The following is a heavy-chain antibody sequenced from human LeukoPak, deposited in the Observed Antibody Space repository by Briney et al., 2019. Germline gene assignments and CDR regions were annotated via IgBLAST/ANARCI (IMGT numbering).Heavy chain of an antibody. D-gene: IGHD1-1*01. CDR3: AKAETMTQRGYFDY. CDR2: VSYEGSNK. Sequence: GKSPRLSCAAPGFIFSNYGMQWGRQAPGKGLGWGAVVSYEGSNKYYADSVKGRFTISRDNSKNTPSLQMSSLRAEDTAVYYCAKAETMTQRGYFDYWGQGTLVTVSS. CDR1: GFIFSNYG. J-gene: IGHJ4*02. V-gene: IGHV3-30*18.